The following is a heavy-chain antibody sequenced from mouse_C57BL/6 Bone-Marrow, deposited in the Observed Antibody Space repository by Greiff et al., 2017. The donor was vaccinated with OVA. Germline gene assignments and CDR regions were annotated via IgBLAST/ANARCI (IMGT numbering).Heavy chain of an antibody. CDR1: GYTFTSYG. V-gene: IGHV1-81*01. Sequence: QVQLKESGAELARPGASVKLSCKASGYTFTSYGISWVKQRTGQGLEWIGEIYPRSGNTYYNEKFKGKATLTADKSSSTAYMELRSLTSEDSAVYFCARRGLLRYHYFDYWGQGTTLTVSS. J-gene: IGHJ2*01. D-gene: IGHD1-1*01. CDR3: ARRGLLRYHYFDY. CDR2: IYPRSGNT.